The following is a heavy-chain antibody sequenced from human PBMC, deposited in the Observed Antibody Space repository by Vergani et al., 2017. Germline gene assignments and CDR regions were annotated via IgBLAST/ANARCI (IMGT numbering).Heavy chain of an antibody. Sequence: VQLLESGGGLVQPGGSLRLSCAASGFTFSSYAMHWVRQAPGKGLEWVAVISYDGSNKYYADSVKGRFTISRDNSKNTLYLQMNSLRAEDTAVYYCARAPLGVVYYYYYYMDVWGKGTTVTVSS. CDR1: GFTFSSYA. J-gene: IGHJ6*03. CDR3: ARAPLGVVYYYYYYMDV. V-gene: IGHV3-30-3*01. D-gene: IGHD2-2*01. CDR2: ISYDGSNK.